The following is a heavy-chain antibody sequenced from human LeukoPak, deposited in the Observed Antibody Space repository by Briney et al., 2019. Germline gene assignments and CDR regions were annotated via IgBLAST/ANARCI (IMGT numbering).Heavy chain of an antibody. CDR1: GFTFSSYA. CDR2: ISYDGSNK. Sequence: GGSLRLSCAASGFTFSSYAMHWVRQAPGKGLEWVAVISYDGSNKYYADSVKGRFTISRDNSKNTLYLQMNSLRAEDTAVYYCARVGLAAAGIDCWGQGTLVTVSS. CDR3: ARVGLAAAGIDC. V-gene: IGHV3-30-3*01. J-gene: IGHJ4*02. D-gene: IGHD6-13*01.